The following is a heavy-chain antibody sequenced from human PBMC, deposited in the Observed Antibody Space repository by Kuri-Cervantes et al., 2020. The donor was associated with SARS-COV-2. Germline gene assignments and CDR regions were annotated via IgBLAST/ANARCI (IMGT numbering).Heavy chain of an antibody. CDR3: ARALNDFWSGYYSSWYFDL. CDR1: GYTFTGYY. V-gene: IGHV1-2*02. Sequence: ASVKVSCKASGYTFTGYYMHWVRQAPGQGLEWMGWINPNSGGTNYAQKFQGRVTMTRDTSISTAYMELRRLRSDDTAVYYCARALNDFWSGYYSSWYFDLWGRGTLVTVSS. D-gene: IGHD3-3*01. CDR2: INPNSGGT. J-gene: IGHJ2*01.